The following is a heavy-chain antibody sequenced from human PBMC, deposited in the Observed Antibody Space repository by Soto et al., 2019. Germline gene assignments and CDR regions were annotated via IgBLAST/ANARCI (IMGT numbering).Heavy chain of an antibody. D-gene: IGHD5-18*01. V-gene: IGHV3-23*01. J-gene: IGHJ5*02. CDR2: VSGSGGTT. CDR1: GFTFSSSA. Sequence: GGSLRLSCAASGFTFSSSAMSWVRQAPGKGLEWVSAVSGSGGTTYYADSVRGRFTISRDNSKNTLYLQMNSLRAEDTAIYFCARCSVDTIVTRGWWQYPVPSGQGTLVTVSS. CDR3: ARCSVDTIVTRGWWQYPVP.